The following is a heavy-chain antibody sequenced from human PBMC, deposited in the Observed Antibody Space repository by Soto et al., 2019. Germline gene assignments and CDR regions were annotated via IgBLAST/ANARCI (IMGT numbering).Heavy chain of an antibody. CDR2: ISAYNGNT. Sequence: GASVKVSCKASGYTFTSYGISWVRQAPGQGLEWMGWISAYNGNTNYAQKLQGRVTMTTDTSTSTAYMELRSLRSDDTAVYYCARSCKWPVWTLRRVDAFDIWGQGTMVTVSS. CDR1: GYTFTSYG. J-gene: IGHJ3*02. D-gene: IGHD6-19*01. CDR3: ARSCKWPVWTLRRVDAFDI. V-gene: IGHV1-18*01.